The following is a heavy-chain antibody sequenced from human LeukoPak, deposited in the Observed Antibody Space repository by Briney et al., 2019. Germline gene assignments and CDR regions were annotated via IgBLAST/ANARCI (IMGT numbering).Heavy chain of an antibody. Sequence: GGSLRLSCAASGFTFSDYYMSWLRQAPGKGLEWVSYISSSGSIIYYADSVKGRFTISRDNAKNSLYLQMNSLRAEDTAVYYCARDVYCSSASCYTNHNWFDPWGQGTLVTVSS. CDR1: GFTFSDYY. J-gene: IGHJ5*02. CDR2: ISSSGSII. CDR3: ARDVYCSSASCYTNHNWFDP. D-gene: IGHD2-2*02. V-gene: IGHV3-11*01.